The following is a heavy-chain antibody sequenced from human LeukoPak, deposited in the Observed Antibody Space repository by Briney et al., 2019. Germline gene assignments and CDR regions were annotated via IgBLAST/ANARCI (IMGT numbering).Heavy chain of an antibody. CDR1: GFTVSSNY. CDR3: TTDRGIVGAHYFDY. Sequence: GGSLRLSCAASGFTVSSNYMSWVRQAPGKGLEWVSVIYSGGSTYYADSVKGRFTISRDNSKNTLYLQMNSLRAEDTAVYYCTTDRGIVGAHYFDYWGQGTLVTVSS. D-gene: IGHD1-26*01. CDR2: IYSGGST. V-gene: IGHV3-66*01. J-gene: IGHJ4*02.